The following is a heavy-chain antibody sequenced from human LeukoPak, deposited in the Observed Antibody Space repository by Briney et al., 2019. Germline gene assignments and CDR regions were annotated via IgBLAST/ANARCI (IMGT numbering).Heavy chain of an antibody. CDR3: AKDFRTLYAFDI. CDR1: GGSISSYY. D-gene: IGHD3-10*01. V-gene: IGHV4-59*01. Sequence: PSETLSLTCTVSGGSISSYYWSWIRQPPGKGLEWIGYIYYSGSTNYNPSLKSRVTISVETSKNEFSLKLRSVTAADTAVYYCAKDFRTLYAFDIWGQGTMVTVSS. CDR2: IYYSGST. J-gene: IGHJ3*02.